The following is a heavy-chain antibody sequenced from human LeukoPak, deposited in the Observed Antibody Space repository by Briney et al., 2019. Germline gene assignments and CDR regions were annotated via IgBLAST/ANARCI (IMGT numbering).Heavy chain of an antibody. CDR3: ARHRYFGGNFADS. CDR1: GGSISSSSYR. CDR2: IYNSET. Sequence: SETLSLTCTVSGGSISSSSYRWGWIRQPPGKGLEWIGSIYNSETSYNPSLKSRVTISVDTSKDWISLKLSSVTAADTAVYYCARHRYFGGNFADSWGQGILVTVSS. J-gene: IGHJ4*02. D-gene: IGHD4-23*01. V-gene: IGHV4-39*01.